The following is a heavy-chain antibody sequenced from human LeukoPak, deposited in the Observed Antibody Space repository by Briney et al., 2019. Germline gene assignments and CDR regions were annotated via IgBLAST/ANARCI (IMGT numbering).Heavy chain of an antibody. J-gene: IGHJ4*02. Sequence: TSETLSLTCAAYGGSFSGYSGTWIRQPPGKGREWSGELTHYGTTNYTPSLQSRVTISVDTSKNQFSLKLSSVTAAATALYFCARGRRSGYYKGSYFDYWGQGALVTVSS. CDR1: GGSFSGYS. CDR3: ARGRRSGYYKGSYFDY. CDR2: LTHYGTT. V-gene: IGHV4-34*01. D-gene: IGHD3-3*01.